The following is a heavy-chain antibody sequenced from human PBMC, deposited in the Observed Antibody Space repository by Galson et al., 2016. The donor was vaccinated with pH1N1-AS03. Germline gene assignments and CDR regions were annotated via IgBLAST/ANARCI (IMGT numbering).Heavy chain of an antibody. D-gene: IGHD1-26*01. Sequence: SLRLSCAASGFTFTTSWTHWVRQAPGKGLVWVPHINEDGITTRYADSVRGRFTISRDNAKNTLYLQMNSLRAEDTAVYFCVREQGGSDDYWGQGTLVTVSS. CDR2: INEDGITT. CDR3: VREQGGSDDY. CDR1: GFTFTTSW. V-gene: IGHV3-74*01. J-gene: IGHJ4*02.